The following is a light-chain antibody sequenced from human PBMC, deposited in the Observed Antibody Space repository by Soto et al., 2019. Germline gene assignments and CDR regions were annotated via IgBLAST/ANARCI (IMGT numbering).Light chain of an antibody. CDR2: AAS. Sequence: DIQMTQSPSTLSASVGARVIITCRSSQSISMYLNWYKQKPGKAPKLLIYAASTVQSGVPSRFTGSGSGTPFTLPITSLPPEDVATYYCQQSFKAPWTFGQGTKV. CDR1: QSISMY. V-gene: IGKV1-39*01. J-gene: IGKJ1*01. CDR3: QQSFKAPWT.